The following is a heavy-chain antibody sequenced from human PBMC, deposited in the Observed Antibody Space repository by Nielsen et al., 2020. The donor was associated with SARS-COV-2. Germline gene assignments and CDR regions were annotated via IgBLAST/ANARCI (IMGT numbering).Heavy chain of an antibody. CDR2: IYYSGST. CDR1: GGSISSYY. V-gene: IGHV4-59*08. J-gene: IGHJ3*02. CDR3: ARHKGFGAFDI. Sequence: SETLSLTCTVSGGSISSYYWSWIRQPPGKGLEWIGYIYYSGSTNYNPPLKSRVTISVDTSKNQFSLKLSSVTAADTAVYYCARHKGFGAFDIWGQGTMVTVSS. D-gene: IGHD3-16*01.